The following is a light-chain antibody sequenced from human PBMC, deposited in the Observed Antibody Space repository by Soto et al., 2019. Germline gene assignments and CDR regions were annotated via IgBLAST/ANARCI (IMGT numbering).Light chain of an antibody. V-gene: IGKV3-11*01. CDR3: QQRSNWPIT. J-gene: IGKJ5*01. Sequence: EIVLTQSQATLSLSPGERATLSCRASQSVSSYLAWYQQKPGQAPRLLIYYASNRATGIPARFSGSGSGTDFTLTISSLEPEDFAVYYCQQRSNWPITFGQGTRLEIK. CDR1: QSVSSY. CDR2: YAS.